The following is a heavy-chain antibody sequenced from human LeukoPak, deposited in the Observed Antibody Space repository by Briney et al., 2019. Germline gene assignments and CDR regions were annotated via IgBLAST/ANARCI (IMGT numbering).Heavy chain of an antibody. D-gene: IGHD2-2*01. CDR3: ARDLEYIVVVPAAIEGY. Sequence: ALVKVSCKASGYTFTSYVISSGRQAPRPRLEGMGWISAYNGNTNSAQKLQGRVTMTKDTTPSTAYMELRSLRSDDTAVQYCARDLEYIVVVPAAIEGYWGQGTLVTVSS. CDR1: GYTFTSYV. V-gene: IGHV1-18*01. CDR2: ISAYNGNT. J-gene: IGHJ4*02.